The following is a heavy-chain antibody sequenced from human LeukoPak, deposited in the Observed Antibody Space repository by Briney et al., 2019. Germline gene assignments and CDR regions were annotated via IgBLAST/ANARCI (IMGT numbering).Heavy chain of an antibody. CDR3: ARELKPGMPAPYNWFDP. CDR1: GGSISSYY. V-gene: IGHV4-4*07. CDR2: IYTSGST. J-gene: IGHJ5*02. D-gene: IGHD2-2*01. Sequence: SETLSLTCTVSGGSISSYYWSWIRQPAGKGLEWIGRIYTSGSTNYNPSLKSRVTMSVDTSKNQFSLKLCSVTAADTAVYYCARELKPGMPAPYNWFDPWGQGTLVTVSS.